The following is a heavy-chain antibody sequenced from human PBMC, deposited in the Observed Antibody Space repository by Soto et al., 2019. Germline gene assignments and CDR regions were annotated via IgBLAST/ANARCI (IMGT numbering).Heavy chain of an antibody. Sequence: QVQLVESGGGVVQPGRSLRLSCAASGFTFSSYGMHWVRQAPGKGLEWVAVIWYDGSNKYYAESVKGRCTISRDNSKNTLYLQMNSLRAEDTAVYYCARDGMVRGESWFDPWGQGTLVTVSS. CDR3: ARDGMVRGESWFDP. J-gene: IGHJ5*02. CDR2: IWYDGSNK. CDR1: GFTFSSYG. V-gene: IGHV3-33*01. D-gene: IGHD3-10*01.